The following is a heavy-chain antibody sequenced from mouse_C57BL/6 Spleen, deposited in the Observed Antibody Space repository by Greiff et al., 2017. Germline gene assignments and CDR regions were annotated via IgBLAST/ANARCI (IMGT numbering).Heavy chain of an antibody. CDR3: VRQGYDHDGHWFAY. Sequence: EVQLVESGGGLVQPKGSLKLSCAASGFSFNTYAMNWVRQAPGKGLEWVARIRSKSNNYATYYADSVKDRFTISRDDSESMLYLQMNNLKTEDTAMYYCVRQGYDHDGHWFAYWGQGTLVTVSA. J-gene: IGHJ3*01. D-gene: IGHD2-4*01. CDR1: GFSFNTYA. CDR2: IRSKSNNYAT. V-gene: IGHV10-1*01.